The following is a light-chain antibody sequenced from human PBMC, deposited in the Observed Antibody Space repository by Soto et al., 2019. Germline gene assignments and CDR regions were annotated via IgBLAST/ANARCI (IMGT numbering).Light chain of an antibody. Sequence: EIVLTQSLGSLSLSLGERATLSCRASQSVDSAFFAWYQQKPGQPPRLLMYGASRRATGIPDRFSGSGSGTDFTLTISRLEPEDFAVYYCQQYASSLTFGQGTKVEI. CDR3: QQYASSLT. CDR2: GAS. J-gene: IGKJ1*01. V-gene: IGKV3-20*01. CDR1: QSVDSAF.